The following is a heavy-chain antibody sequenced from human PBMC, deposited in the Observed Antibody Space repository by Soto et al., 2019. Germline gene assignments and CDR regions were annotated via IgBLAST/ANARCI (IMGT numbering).Heavy chain of an antibody. CDR1: GGSLNNYY. Sequence: QVQLQQWGAGLLKPSQTLSLTCAVYGGSLNNYYWSWIRQPPGKGPEWIGEINHSGRTNYNPSLKGRAAVFLDTSKNQFSLCLMSVTAADTAVYYCARGGATPMIMAYWGQGNLVTVSS. D-gene: IGHD5-18*01. J-gene: IGHJ4*01. V-gene: IGHV4-34*01. CDR3: ARGGATPMIMAY. CDR2: INHSGRT.